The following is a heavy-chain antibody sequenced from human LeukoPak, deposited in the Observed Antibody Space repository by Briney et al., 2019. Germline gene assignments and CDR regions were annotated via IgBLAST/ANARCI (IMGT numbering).Heavy chain of an antibody. CDR1: GFTFSSYS. D-gene: IGHD6-13*01. CDR2: ISSSSSYI. J-gene: IGHJ4*02. Sequence: GGSLRLSCTGSGFTFSSYSMNWVRQAPGKGLEWVSSISSSSSYIYYADSVKGRFTISRDNAKNSLYLQMNSLRAEDTAVYYCARAAKYSSSWYGAIGYWGQGTLVTVSS. V-gene: IGHV3-21*01. CDR3: ARAAKYSSSWYGAIGY.